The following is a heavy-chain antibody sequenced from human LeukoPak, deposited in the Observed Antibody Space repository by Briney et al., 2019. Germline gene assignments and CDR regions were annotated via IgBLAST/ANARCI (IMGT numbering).Heavy chain of an antibody. V-gene: IGHV3-23*01. CDR3: ARDLYRIVVVPHYFDY. CDR1: GFTFSSYA. Sequence: PGGSLRLSCAASGFTFSSYAMSWVRQAPGKGLEWVSAISGSGGSTYYADSVKGRFTISRDNAKKSLYLQMNSLRAEDTAVYYCARDLYRIVVVPHYFDYWGQGTLVTVSS. CDR2: ISGSGGST. J-gene: IGHJ4*02. D-gene: IGHD3-22*01.